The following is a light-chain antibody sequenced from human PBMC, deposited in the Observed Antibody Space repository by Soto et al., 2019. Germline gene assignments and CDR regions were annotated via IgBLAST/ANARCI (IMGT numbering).Light chain of an antibody. CDR3: QKYYILPPA. J-gene: IGKJ4*01. CDR1: QDISDY. CDR2: DVS. Sequence: DIQMTQSPSSLSASVGDRVTITCQASQDISDYLNWYQQKPGKAPKLLIYDVSNVETGVPSRFSGSGSRTDFSFTISSLQPEDIATYYCQKYYILPPAFGGGTKVEIK. V-gene: IGKV1-33*01.